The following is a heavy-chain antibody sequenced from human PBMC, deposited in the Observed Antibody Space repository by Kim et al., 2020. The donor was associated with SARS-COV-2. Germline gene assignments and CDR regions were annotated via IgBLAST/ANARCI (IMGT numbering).Heavy chain of an antibody. J-gene: IGHJ5*02. V-gene: IGHV4-34*01. D-gene: IGHD6-13*01. Sequence: SETLSLTCAVYGGSFSGYYWSWIRQPPGKGLEWIGEINHSGSTNYNPSLKSRVTISVDTSKNQFSLKLSSVTAADTAVYYCARGRESYSSPANWFDPWGQGTLVTVSS. CDR1: GGSFSGYY. CDR2: INHSGST. CDR3: ARGRESYSSPANWFDP.